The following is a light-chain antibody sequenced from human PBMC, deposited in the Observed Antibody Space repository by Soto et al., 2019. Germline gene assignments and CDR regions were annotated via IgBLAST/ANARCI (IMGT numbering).Light chain of an antibody. V-gene: IGLV2-14*01. CDR3: SSYTTSATRV. CDR2: DVN. CDR1: SSDVGAYNY. J-gene: IGLJ2*01. Sequence: QSALTQPASVSGSPGQSITISCAGTSSDVGAYNYVSWYQQHPGKAPKLMIYDVNNRPSGVSNRFSGSKSGNTASLTISGLQGEDEADYYCSSYTTSATRVFGGGTQLTVL.